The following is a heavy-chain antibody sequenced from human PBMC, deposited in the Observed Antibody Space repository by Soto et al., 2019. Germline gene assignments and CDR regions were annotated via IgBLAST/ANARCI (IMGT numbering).Heavy chain of an antibody. Sequence: SETLSLTCAVSSGSISSSNWWSWVRQPPGKGLEWIGEIYHSGSTNYNPSLKSRVTISVDKSKNQFSLKLSSVTAADTAVYYCARIMAARNWFDPWGQGTLVTVS. CDR1: SGSISSSNW. J-gene: IGHJ5*02. D-gene: IGHD6-6*01. CDR3: ARIMAARNWFDP. CDR2: IYHSGST. V-gene: IGHV4-4*02.